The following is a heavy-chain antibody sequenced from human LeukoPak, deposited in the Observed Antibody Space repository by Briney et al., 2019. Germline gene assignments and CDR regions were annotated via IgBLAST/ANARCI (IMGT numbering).Heavy chain of an antibody. J-gene: IGHJ3*02. D-gene: IGHD4-11*01. V-gene: IGHV1-69*02. CDR3: ARVATVTVAFDI. Sequence: SVKVSCKASGGTFSSYTISWVRQAPGQGLEWMGRIIPILGIANYAQKFQGRVTITADKSTSTAYMELSSLRSEDTAVYYCARVATVTVAFDIWGQGTMVTVSS. CDR1: GGTFSSYT. CDR2: IIPILGIA.